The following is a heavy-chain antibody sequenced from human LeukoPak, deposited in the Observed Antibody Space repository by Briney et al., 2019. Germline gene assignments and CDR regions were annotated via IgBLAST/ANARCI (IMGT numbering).Heavy chain of an antibody. Sequence: SETLSLTCTVSGGSISSYYWSWIRQPPGKGLEWIGSIYHSGSTYYNPSLKSRVTISVDTSKNQFSLKLSSVTAADTAVYYYARAPGIAVASSPGFDYWGQGTLVTVSS. CDR1: GGSISSYY. D-gene: IGHD6-19*01. CDR3: ARAPGIAVASSPGFDY. CDR2: IYHSGST. V-gene: IGHV4-38-2*02. J-gene: IGHJ4*02.